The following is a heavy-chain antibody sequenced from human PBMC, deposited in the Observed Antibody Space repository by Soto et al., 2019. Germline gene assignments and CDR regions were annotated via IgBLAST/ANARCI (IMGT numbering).Heavy chain of an antibody. Sequence: ASVKVSCKVSGYTLPELSMHWVRQAPGKGLEWMGGFDPEDGETIYAQKFQGRVTMTEDTSTDTAYMELSSLRSEDTAVYYCATSVVAATPDAYDLWGQGTMSTVAS. CDR1: GYTLPELS. CDR2: FDPEDGET. D-gene: IGHD2-15*01. V-gene: IGHV1-24*01. CDR3: ATSVVAATPDAYDL. J-gene: IGHJ3*01.